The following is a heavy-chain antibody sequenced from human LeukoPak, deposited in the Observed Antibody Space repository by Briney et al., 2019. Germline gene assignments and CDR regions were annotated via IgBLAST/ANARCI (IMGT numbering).Heavy chain of an antibody. CDR3: ARGCTWFGESFYYYYYMDV. V-gene: IGHV1-2*02. CDR2: INPNSGGT. Sequence: ASVKVSCKASGYTFTGYYMHWVRQAPGQGLEWMGWINPNSGGTNYAQKFQGRVTMTRDTSISTAYMELSRLRSDDTAVYYCARGCTWFGESFYYYYYMDVWGKGTTVTVSS. J-gene: IGHJ6*03. CDR1: GYTFTGYY. D-gene: IGHD3-10*01.